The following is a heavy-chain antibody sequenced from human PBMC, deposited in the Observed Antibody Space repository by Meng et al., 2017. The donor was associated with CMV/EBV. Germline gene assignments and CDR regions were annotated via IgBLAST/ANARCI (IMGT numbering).Heavy chain of an antibody. CDR1: GYTFTGYY. J-gene: IGHJ4*02. CDR2: INPNSGGT. D-gene: IGHD4-11*01. CDR3: AGVSLDYSNSAHFDY. Sequence: ASVKVSCKASGYTFTGYYMHWVRQAPGQGLEWMGWINPNSGGTNYAQKFQGRVTMTRDTSISTAYMELSRLRSDDTAVYYCAGVSLDYSNSAHFDYWGQGTLVTVSS. V-gene: IGHV1-2*02.